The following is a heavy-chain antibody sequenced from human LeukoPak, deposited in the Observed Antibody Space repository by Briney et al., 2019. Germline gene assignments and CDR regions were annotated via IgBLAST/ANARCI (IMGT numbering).Heavy chain of an antibody. CDR1: GFTFSSYS. D-gene: IGHD5-12*01. Sequence: PGGSLRLSCAASGFTFSSYSMNWVRQAPGKGLEWVSIIYSGDNTYYADSVKGRFTTSRDNSKNTLYLQMNSLRVEDTAVYYCARDRGSGYDPGYFDYWGQGTLVTVSS. CDR2: IYSGDNT. V-gene: IGHV3-66*01. CDR3: ARDRGSGYDPGYFDY. J-gene: IGHJ4*02.